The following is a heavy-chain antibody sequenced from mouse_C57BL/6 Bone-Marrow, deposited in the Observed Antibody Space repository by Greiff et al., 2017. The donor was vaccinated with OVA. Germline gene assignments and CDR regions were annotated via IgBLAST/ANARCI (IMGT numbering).Heavy chain of an antibody. CDR1: GYTFTDYN. CDR3: AREQYYGSAGFAY. D-gene: IGHD1-1*01. Sequence: EVHLVESGPELVKPGASVKISCTASGYTFTDYNMDWVKQSPGKSLEWIGYINPNNGGTIYNQKFKGKATLTVDKSSSTAYLELRSLTSEDTAVYYCAREQYYGSAGFAYWGQGTLVTVSA. V-gene: IGHV1-18*01. J-gene: IGHJ3*01. CDR2: INPNNGGT.